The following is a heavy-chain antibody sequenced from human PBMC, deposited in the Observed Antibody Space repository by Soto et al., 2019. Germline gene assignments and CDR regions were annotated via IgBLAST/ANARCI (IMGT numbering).Heavy chain of an antibody. CDR2: IDASGDST. Sequence: GGSLRLSCAASGITFNTHAMSWVRQAPGKGLEWVSTIDASGDSTYHADSVRGRFTISRDNSKNTLYLQMDSLRAEDTAVYYCAKGTNYYGIFDYWGQGTLVTVSS. J-gene: IGHJ4*02. V-gene: IGHV3-23*01. CDR3: AKGTNYYGIFDY. D-gene: IGHD3-10*01. CDR1: GITFNTHA.